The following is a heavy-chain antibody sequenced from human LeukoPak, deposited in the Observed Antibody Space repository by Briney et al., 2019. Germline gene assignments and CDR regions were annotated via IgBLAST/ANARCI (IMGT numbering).Heavy chain of an antibody. CDR2: ISYDGSNK. CDR1: GFTFSSYG. Sequence: PGGSLRLSCAASGFTFSSYGMHWVRQAPGKGLEWVAVISYDGSNKYYADSVKGRFTISRDNSKNTLYLQMNSLRAEDTAVYYCAKLDSSGVNDAFDIWGQGTMVTVSS. J-gene: IGHJ3*02. CDR3: AKLDSSGVNDAFDI. D-gene: IGHD3-22*01. V-gene: IGHV3-30*18.